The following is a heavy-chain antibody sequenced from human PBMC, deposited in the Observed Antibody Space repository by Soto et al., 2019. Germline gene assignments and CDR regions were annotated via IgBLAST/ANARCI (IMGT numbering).Heavy chain of an antibody. D-gene: IGHD3-22*01. J-gene: IGHJ3*02. V-gene: IGHV1-24*01. Sequence: GXSVKVSCKVSGYTLTELSMHWVRQAPGKGLEWMGGFDPEDGETIYAQKFQGRVTMTEDTSTDTAYMELSSLRSEDTAVYYCATVAYYYDSSGYNDAFDIWGQGTMVTVS. CDR2: FDPEDGET. CDR3: ATVAYYYDSSGYNDAFDI. CDR1: GYTLTELS.